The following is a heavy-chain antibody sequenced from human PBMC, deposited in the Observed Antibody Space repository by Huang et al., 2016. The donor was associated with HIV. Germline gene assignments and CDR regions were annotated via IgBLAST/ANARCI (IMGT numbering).Heavy chain of an antibody. J-gene: IGHJ4*02. CDR3: RGDIVVVIAATRYYFDY. D-gene: IGHD2-15*01. V-gene: IGHV4-39*01. Sequence: QLQLQESGPGLVKPSETLSLTCTVSGGSISSSSYYWGWIRQPPGKGLEWIGSIYYSGSTSYNPSLKSRVTISVDTSKNQFSRKLSSVTAADTAVYYCRGDIVVVIAATRYYFDYWGQGTLVTVSS. CDR1: GGSISSSSYY. CDR2: IYYSGST.